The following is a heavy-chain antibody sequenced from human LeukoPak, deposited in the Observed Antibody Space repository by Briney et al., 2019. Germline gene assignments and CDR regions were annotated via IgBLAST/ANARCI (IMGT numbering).Heavy chain of an antibody. CDR2: FNPKNGGT. CDR3: ARRGAYFDY. CDR1: GYSFTCYY. Sequence: ASVTVVCKTSGYSFTCYYMHWVRQAPGQGLEWMGWFNPKNGGTNYPQKFQGRVTMTTDTSVGTAYMELSSLASDDTAVYYCARRGAYFDYWGQGTLVTNSS. V-gene: IGHV1-2*02. J-gene: IGHJ4*02.